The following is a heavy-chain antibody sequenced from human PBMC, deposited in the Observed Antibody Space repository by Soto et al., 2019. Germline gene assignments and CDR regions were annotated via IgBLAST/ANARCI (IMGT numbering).Heavy chain of an antibody. CDR3: ASGSQLYPSLFDP. J-gene: IGHJ5*02. D-gene: IGHD1-26*01. CDR2: VYYSGSA. CDR1: GGSISSFY. V-gene: IGHV4-59*01. Sequence: ETLSLTCTVSGGSISSFYWSWIRQPPGKGLEWIGYVYYSGSANYNPSLMSRVSISLDPSKKQFSLQLTSVTAADTAVYYCASGSQLYPSLFDPWGQGTLVTVSS.